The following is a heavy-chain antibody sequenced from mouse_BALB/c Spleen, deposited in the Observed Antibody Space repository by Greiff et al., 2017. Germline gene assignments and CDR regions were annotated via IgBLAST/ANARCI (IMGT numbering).Heavy chain of an antibody. CDR1: GFTFSSYG. J-gene: IGHJ4*01. V-gene: IGHV5-6*01. Sequence: DVQLVESGGDLVKPGGSLKLSCAASGFTFSSYGMSWVRQTPDKRLEWVATISSGGSYTYYPDSVKGRFTISRDNAKNTLYLQMSSLKSEDTAMYYCARLDGSTSYYAMDYWGQGTSVTVSS. D-gene: IGHD1-1*01. CDR2: ISSGGSYT. CDR3: ARLDGSTSYYAMDY.